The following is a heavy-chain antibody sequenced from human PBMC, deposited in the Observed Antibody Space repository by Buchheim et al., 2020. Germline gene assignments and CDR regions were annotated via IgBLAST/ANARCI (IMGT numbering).Heavy chain of an antibody. CDR3: ARQITMVRGLTVNDYYYMDV. D-gene: IGHD3-10*01. V-gene: IGHV4-39*01. CDR2: IYYGGST. CDR1: GGSISNSDSYY. Sequence: QVQLQQWGAGLLKPSETLSLTCTVSGGSISNSDSYYWGWIRQPPGKGLEWIGRIYYGGSTYYNPSLKSRVTISVDTSKNQFSLKMSSMTAADTAVYYCARQITMVRGLTVNDYYYMDVWGKGTT. J-gene: IGHJ6*03.